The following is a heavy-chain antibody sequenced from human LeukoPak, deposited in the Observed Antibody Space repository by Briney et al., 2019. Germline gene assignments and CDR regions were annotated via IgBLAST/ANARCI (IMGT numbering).Heavy chain of an antibody. CDR2: IYYSGST. J-gene: IGHJ6*02. V-gene: IGHV4-31*03. D-gene: IGHD6-6*01. CDR3: ARGPLDSIAARLAYYYYYGMDV. CDR1: GGSISSGGYY. Sequence: SETLSLTCTVSGGSISSGGYYWSWIRQHPGKGLEWIGYIYYSGSTNYNPSLKSRVTISVDTSKNQFSLKLSSVTAADTAVYYCARGPLDSIAARLAYYYYYGMDVWGQGTTVTVSS.